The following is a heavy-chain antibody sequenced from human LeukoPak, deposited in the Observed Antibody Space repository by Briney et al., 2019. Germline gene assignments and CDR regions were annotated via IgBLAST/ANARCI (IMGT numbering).Heavy chain of an antibody. Sequence: GGSLRLSCGASGFTLGSYSMNWVRQAPGKGLEWVSSITSRSLHIYYPDPLTARFPLSRHNAHNSLYLQMNSLRAEDTAVYYCARRTVVLDYWGQRTLLTVSS. CDR1: GFTLGSYS. CDR3: ARRTVVLDY. V-gene: IGHV3-21*01. CDR2: ITSRSLHI. D-gene: IGHD4-23*01. J-gene: IGHJ4*02.